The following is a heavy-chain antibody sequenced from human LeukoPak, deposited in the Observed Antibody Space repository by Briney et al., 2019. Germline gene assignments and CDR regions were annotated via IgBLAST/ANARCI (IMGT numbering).Heavy chain of an antibody. CDR2: IYSGGST. CDR1: GFTVSSSY. J-gene: IGHJ6*03. CDR3: ARDSPHGYTGEHVFYYFDA. D-gene: IGHD5-18*01. Sequence: GGSLRLSCAASGFTVSSSYMNWARQAPGKGLEWVSVIYSGGSTFYADSVKGRFTISRDNSKNTLSLQMNSLRVEDTAVYYCARDSPHGYTGEHVFYYFDAWGRGTTVTVSS. V-gene: IGHV3-53*01.